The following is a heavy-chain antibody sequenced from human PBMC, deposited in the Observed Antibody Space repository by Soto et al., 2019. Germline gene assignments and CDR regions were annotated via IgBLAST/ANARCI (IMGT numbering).Heavy chain of an antibody. V-gene: IGHV4-39*01. CDR3: ARLSRVGYYDSSGYFDY. J-gene: IGHJ4*02. Sequence: QLQLQESGPGLVKPSETLSLTCTVSGGSISSSSYYWGWIRQPPGKGLEWIGSIYYSGSTYSNPSLKSRVTISVDTSKNQFSLKLSSVTAADTAVYYCARLSRVGYYDSSGYFDYWGQGTLVTVSS. CDR2: IYYSGST. D-gene: IGHD3-22*01. CDR1: GGSISSSSYY.